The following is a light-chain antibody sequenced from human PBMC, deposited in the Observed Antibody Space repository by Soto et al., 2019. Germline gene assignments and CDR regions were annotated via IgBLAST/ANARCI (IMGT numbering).Light chain of an antibody. CDR1: SSDVGSYNL. V-gene: IGLV2-23*01. CDR2: EDS. Sequence: QSALTQPASVSGSTGQSITISCTGTSSDVGSYNLVSWYQQHPGKAPKLMIYEDSKRPSGVSNRFFVSKSGNTASLTISGLQAQDGADYFCCSYARGSTLVFGGGTQLTVL. CDR3: CSYARGSTLV. J-gene: IGLJ3*02.